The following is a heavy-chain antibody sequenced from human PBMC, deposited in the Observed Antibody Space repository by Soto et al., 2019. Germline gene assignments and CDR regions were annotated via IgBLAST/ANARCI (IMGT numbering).Heavy chain of an antibody. D-gene: IGHD3-22*01. Sequence: KPGGSLRLSCAASGFTFSNAWMNWVRQAPGKGLEWVGRIKSKTDGGTTDYAAPVNGRFTISRDDSKNMLSLQMNSLKTEDTGVYYCTTQFSGLMVVIDAKRSSAFDIWGQGKMVTVSS. J-gene: IGHJ3*02. CDR1: GFTFSNAW. CDR2: IKSKTDGGTT. V-gene: IGHV3-15*01. CDR3: TTQFSGLMVVIDAKRSSAFDI.